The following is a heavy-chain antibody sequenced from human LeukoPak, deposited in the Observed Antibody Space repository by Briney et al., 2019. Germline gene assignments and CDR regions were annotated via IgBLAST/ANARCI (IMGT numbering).Heavy chain of an antibody. CDR1: GFTFSSYS. CDR2: ISSSSSYI. CDR3: ARDERGVTSSSLGY. J-gene: IGHJ4*02. D-gene: IGHD6-13*01. Sequence: TGGSLRLSCAASGFTFSSYSMNWVRQAPGKGLEWVSSISSSSSYIYYADSVKGRFTISRDNAKNSLYLQMNSLRAEDTAVYYCARDERGVTSSSLGYWGQGTLVTVSS. V-gene: IGHV3-21*01.